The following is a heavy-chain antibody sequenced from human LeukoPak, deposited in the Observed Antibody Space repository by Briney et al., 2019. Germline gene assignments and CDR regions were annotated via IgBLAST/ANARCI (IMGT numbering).Heavy chain of an antibody. CDR1: GFIFNNYA. CDR3: AKDNRRHYTSGPNPDSLH. Sequence: GGSLRLSCAGSGFIFNNYAMHWVRQPPGKGLEWVSGIGWNSGSIDYADSVKGRFTISRDNAKNSLYLQMNSLRVEDTAFYYCAKDNRRHYTSGPNPDSLHWGQGALVTVSS. CDR2: IGWNSGSI. V-gene: IGHV3-9*01. D-gene: IGHD6-19*01. J-gene: IGHJ4*02.